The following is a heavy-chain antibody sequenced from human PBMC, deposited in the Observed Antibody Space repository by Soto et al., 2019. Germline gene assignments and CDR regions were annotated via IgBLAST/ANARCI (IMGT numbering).Heavy chain of an antibody. D-gene: IGHD2-15*01. CDR3: AREVQVHSPAFVY. CDR1: GGTFNTYA. J-gene: IGHJ4*02. V-gene: IGHV1-69*19. Sequence: QVQLVQPGAEMKKPGSSVKVSCQSSGGTFNTYAMNWLRQAPGQGPEWMGDISPMFGAANYAPKFQGRVTITADDSTGTSYMQLSSLTSVDTALYFCAREVQVHSPAFVYWGQGTLVNVSS. CDR2: ISPMFGAA.